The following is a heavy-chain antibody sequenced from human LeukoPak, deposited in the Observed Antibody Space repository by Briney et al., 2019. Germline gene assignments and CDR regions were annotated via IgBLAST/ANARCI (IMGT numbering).Heavy chain of an antibody. J-gene: IGHJ4*02. CDR3: AKDLERYCSGGSCYSLDY. CDR2: IRYDGSNK. V-gene: IGHV3-30*02. D-gene: IGHD2-15*01. Sequence: HPGGSLRLSCAASGFTFSSYGMHWVRQAPGKGLEWVAFIRYDGSNKYYADSVKGRFTIPRDNSKNTLYLQMNSLRAEDTAVYYCAKDLERYCSGGSCYSLDYWGQGTLVTVSS. CDR1: GFTFSSYG.